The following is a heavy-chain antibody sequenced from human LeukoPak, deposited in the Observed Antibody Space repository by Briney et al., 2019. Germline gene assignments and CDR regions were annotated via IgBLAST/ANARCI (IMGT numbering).Heavy chain of an antibody. CDR2: INHSGST. V-gene: IGHV4-34*01. CDR3: ARGSGDFDY. Sequence: SETLSLTCAVYGGSFSGYYWSWIRQPPGKGLEWIGEINHSGSTNYNPSLKSRVTISVDTSKNQFSLKLSSVTAADTAVYYCARGSGDFDYWGQGTLVPVSS. D-gene: IGHD6-19*01. CDR1: GGSFSGYY. J-gene: IGHJ4*02.